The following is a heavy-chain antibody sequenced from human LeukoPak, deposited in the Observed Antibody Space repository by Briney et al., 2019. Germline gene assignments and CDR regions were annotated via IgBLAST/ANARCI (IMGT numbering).Heavy chain of an antibody. CDR3: ARVPFIAAAGTENWFDP. V-gene: IGHV4-59*01. Sequence: SETLSLTCTVSGGSISSYYWSWIRQPPGKGLEWIGYIYYSGSTNYNPSLKSRVTISVDTSKNQFSLKLSSVTAADTAVYYCARVPFIAAAGTENWFDPWGQGTLVTVSS. CDR2: IYYSGST. D-gene: IGHD6-13*01. J-gene: IGHJ5*02. CDR1: GGSISSYY.